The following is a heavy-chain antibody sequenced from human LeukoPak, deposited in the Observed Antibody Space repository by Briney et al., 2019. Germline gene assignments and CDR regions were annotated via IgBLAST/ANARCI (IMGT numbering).Heavy chain of an antibody. V-gene: IGHV3-7*04. D-gene: IGHD3-9*01. Sequence: GGALRLSCGASGFTFSSYWMSWVRQAPGKGVEWVANIKQDGSEKYYVDSVNGRFTISRDNAKNSLYLQMNSLRAEDTAVYYCARDSPRYFDWLFNDYWGQGTLVTVSS. J-gene: IGHJ4*02. CDR2: IKQDGSEK. CDR3: ARDSPRYFDWLFNDY. CDR1: GFTFSSYW.